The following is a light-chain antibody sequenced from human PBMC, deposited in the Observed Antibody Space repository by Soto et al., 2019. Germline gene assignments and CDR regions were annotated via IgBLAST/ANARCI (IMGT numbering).Light chain of an antibody. CDR1: QSVSSS. CDR3: QQYNNWPRT. Sequence: IVITLSPSTLSVSQGERATLSCRASQSVSSSLAWYQQKPGQAPRLLIYGASTRATGIPARFSGSGSGTEFTLTISSLQSEDFAVYYCQQYNNWPRTFGQGTKVDIK. CDR2: GAS. J-gene: IGKJ1*01. V-gene: IGKV3-15*01.